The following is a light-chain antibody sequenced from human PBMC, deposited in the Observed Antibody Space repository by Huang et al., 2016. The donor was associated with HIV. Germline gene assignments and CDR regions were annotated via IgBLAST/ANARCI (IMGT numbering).Light chain of an antibody. V-gene: IGKV1-33*01. J-gene: IGKJ5*01. CDR2: DAS. CDR3: QHYNGYPLT. Sequence: DIQMTQSPSSLSASVGDRVTITCQASQDINNYLNWYQQRPGRAPKLLLYDASILDTGVPSRFSGSGSGTDFTFTISSLQPEDVATYYCQHYNGYPLTFGQGTR. CDR1: QDINNY.